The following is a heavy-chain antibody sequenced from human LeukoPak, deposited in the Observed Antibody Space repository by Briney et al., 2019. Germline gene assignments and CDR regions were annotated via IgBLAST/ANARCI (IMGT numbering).Heavy chain of an antibody. J-gene: IGHJ4*02. D-gene: IGHD3-16*02. V-gene: IGHV4-4*07. CDR3: ARVSMGELSLSTYYFDY. CDR2: IYTSGST. Sequence: PSETLSLTCTVSGGSISSYYWSWIRQPAGKGLEWIGRIYTSGSTNYNPSLKSRVTMSVDTSKNQFSLKLSSVTAADTAVYYCARVSMGELSLSTYYFDYWGQGTLVTVSS. CDR1: GGSISSYY.